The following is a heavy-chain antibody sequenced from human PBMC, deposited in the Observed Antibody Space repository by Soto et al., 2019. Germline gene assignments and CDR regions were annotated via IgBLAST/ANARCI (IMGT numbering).Heavy chain of an antibody. CDR3: ARDQTLHSSSWYPYYMDV. Sequence: HPGGSLRLSCAASGFTFSSYSLNWVRQAPGKGLEWVSYISGSSSTIHYADSVKGRFTVSRDNAKNSLYLQMNSLRADDTAVYYCARDQTLHSSSWYPYYMDVWGKGTTVTVSS. J-gene: IGHJ6*03. CDR2: ISGSSSTI. V-gene: IGHV3-48*01. CDR1: GFTFSSYS. D-gene: IGHD6-13*01.